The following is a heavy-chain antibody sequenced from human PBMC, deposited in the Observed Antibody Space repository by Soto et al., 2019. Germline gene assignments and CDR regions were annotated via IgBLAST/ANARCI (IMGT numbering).Heavy chain of an antibody. J-gene: IGHJ4*02. CDR2: VTGSDGSR. CDR1: GFPFSSYA. Sequence: GGSLRLSCAASGFPFSSYAMAWVRQAPGKGLEWVSAVTGSDGSRYYADSVKGRFIISRDNSKNRLYLQVSSLRAEDTAVYYCAKDGPRGDLSEGYFTPRYFDSWGQGTLVTVSS. D-gene: IGHD1-26*01. CDR3: AKDGPRGDLSEGYFTPRYFDS. V-gene: IGHV3-23*01.